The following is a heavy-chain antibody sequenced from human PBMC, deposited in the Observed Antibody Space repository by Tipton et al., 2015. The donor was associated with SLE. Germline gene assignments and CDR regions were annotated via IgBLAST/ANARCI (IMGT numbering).Heavy chain of an antibody. CDR2: INPSGGST. CDR3: ARMGASGAFDI. Sequence: QLVQSGAEVKKPGASVKVSCKTSGYTFTSYYMHWVRQAPGQGLEWMGIINPSGGSTSYAQKFQGRVTMTRDTSTSTVYMELSSLRSEDTAVYYCARMGASGAFDIWGQGTMVTVSS. CDR1: GYTFTSYY. V-gene: IGHV1-46*03. D-gene: IGHD1-26*01. J-gene: IGHJ3*02.